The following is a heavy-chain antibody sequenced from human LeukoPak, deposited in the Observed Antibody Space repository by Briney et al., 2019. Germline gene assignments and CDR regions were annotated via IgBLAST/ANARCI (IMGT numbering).Heavy chain of an antibody. J-gene: IGHJ4*02. CDR2: ISGSGGST. CDR1: GFTFSSYG. D-gene: IGHD3-22*01. Sequence: PGGTLRLSCAASGFTFSSYGMSWVRQAPGKGLEWVLAISGSGGSTYYADSVKGRFTISRDNSKNTLYLQMNSLRAEDTAVYYCAKGTHYDSSGYGNYFDYWGQGTLVTVSS. CDR3: AKGTHYDSSGYGNYFDY. V-gene: IGHV3-23*01.